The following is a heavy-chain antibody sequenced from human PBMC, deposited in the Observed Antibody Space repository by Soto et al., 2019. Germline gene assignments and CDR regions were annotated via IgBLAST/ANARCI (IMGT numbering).Heavy chain of an antibody. CDR3: ARCFGDNRFDH. CDR1: DASISSYY. D-gene: IGHD1-1*01. CDR2: IYYSGST. Sequence: PSETLSLTCTVGDASISSYYWRWIRPPPGKGLEWIGYIYYSGSTNYNPSLKSRVTISVDTSKNQFSLKLSSVTAADTAVYYCARCFGDNRFDHWGQGTLVTVSS. J-gene: IGHJ4*02. V-gene: IGHV4-59*01.